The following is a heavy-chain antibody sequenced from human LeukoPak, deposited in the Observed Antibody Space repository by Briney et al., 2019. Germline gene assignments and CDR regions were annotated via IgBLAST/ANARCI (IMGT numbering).Heavy chain of an antibody. Sequence: ASVTVSCKASGYTFTRYNMHWVRQAPGQGLEGMGIINPSGGSTSYAQKFQGRVTMTRDTSTSTVYMELSSLRSEDTAVYYCARDPGAAAGLYYYYYGMDVWGQGTTVTVSS. CDR2: INPSGGST. V-gene: IGHV1-46*01. CDR1: GYTFTRYN. D-gene: IGHD6-13*01. J-gene: IGHJ6*02. CDR3: ARDPGAAAGLYYYYYGMDV.